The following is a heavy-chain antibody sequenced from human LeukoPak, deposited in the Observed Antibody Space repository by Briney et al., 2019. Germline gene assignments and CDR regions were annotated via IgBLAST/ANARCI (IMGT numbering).Heavy chain of an antibody. CDR1: GFTFSSYS. CDR3: ARGRGVTGDY. CDR2: INGDESST. Sequence: PGGSLRLSCAASGFTFSSYSLNWVRQAPGKGLVWVSRINGDESSTSYADSVKGRFTISRDNAKNTLYLQMNSLRAEDTAVYYCARGRGVTGDYWGRGALVTVSS. V-gene: IGHV3-74*01. J-gene: IGHJ4*02. D-gene: IGHD3-10*01.